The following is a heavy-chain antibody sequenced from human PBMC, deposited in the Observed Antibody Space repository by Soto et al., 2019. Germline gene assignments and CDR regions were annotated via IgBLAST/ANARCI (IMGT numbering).Heavy chain of an antibody. CDR3: ARAIGPMEY. V-gene: IGHV4-39*01. D-gene: IGHD2-21*01. CDR2: IYYNGNT. Sequence: QLQLQESDPGLVKPSETLSLTCTVSGGSINSGSYYWAWIRQPPGKGLEWIGSIYYNGNTYYNPSLKSRVTISIDTSKNQFSLRLSSVIAADTAVYYCARAIGPMEYWGQGTLVTVSS. J-gene: IGHJ4*02. CDR1: GGSINSGSYY.